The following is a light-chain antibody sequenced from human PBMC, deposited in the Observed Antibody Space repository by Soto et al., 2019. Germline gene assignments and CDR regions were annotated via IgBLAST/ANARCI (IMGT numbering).Light chain of an antibody. CDR3: QHYGSSPRT. CDR1: QSIGSTY. CDR2: GTS. Sequence: EIVLTQSPGTLSLSPGESATLSCRASQSIGSTYLAWYQQRTGQVPRLLISGTSTRATGIPDRFTGSGSGTDFTLTISRLQPEDFAVYYCQHYGSSPRTFGQGTRV. V-gene: IGKV3-20*01. J-gene: IGKJ1*01.